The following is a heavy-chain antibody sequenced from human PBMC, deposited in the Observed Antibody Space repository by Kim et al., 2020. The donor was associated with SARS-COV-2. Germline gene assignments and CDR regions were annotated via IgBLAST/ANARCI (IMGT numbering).Heavy chain of an antibody. V-gene: IGHV5-51*01. Sequence: ADTRHSPSFEGQVTISADKSSSTAYRQWSSLKASDTAMYYCARHAGGLDYWGQGTLVTVSS. J-gene: IGHJ4*02. CDR2: ADT. D-gene: IGHD1-26*01. CDR3: ARHAGGLDY.